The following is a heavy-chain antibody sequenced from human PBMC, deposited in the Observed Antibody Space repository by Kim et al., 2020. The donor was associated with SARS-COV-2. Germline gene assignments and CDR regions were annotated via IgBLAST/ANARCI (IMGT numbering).Heavy chain of an antibody. Sequence: SETLSLICTVSGGSIRSSGSYWAWIRQSPGKGLEWIGSISSDGATYHNPSLQSRVRMSVDTSSNQFSLNLSSMTAADAAVYYCARDAREEWLTGYGLDVWGQGTTVSVSS. CDR1: GGSIRSSGSY. CDR3: ARDAREEWLTGYGLDV. J-gene: IGHJ6*02. CDR2: ISSDGAT. D-gene: IGHD3-3*01. V-gene: IGHV4-39*07.